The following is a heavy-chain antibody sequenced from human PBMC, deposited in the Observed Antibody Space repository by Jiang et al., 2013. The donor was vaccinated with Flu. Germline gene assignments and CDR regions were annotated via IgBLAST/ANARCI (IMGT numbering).Heavy chain of an antibody. CDR3: ARHSTIFGVVIIGEWFDP. V-gene: IGHV5-10-1*01. CDR2: LILVTLIP. D-gene: IGHD3-3*01. CDR1: YW. J-gene: IGHJ5*02. Sequence: YWISWVRQMPGKGLEWMGGLILVTLIPTTARLPRPRHHXSCKSISTAYLQWSSLKASDTAMYYCARHSTIFGVVIIGEWFDPWGQGTLVTVSS.